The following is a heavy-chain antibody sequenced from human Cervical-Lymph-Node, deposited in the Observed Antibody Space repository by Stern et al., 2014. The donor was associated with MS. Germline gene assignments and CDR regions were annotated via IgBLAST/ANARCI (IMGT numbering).Heavy chain of an antibody. D-gene: IGHD3-10*01. CDR1: GGTFSSYA. Sequence: VQLVESGAEVKKPGSSVKVSCKASGGTFSSYAIRWVRQAPGQGLEWLGGIIPIVGTANYAQKVQGRVTITADESTSTAYMELSSLRSEDTAVYYCASGMVRGVISYYYYGMDVWGQGPTVTVSS. V-gene: IGHV1-69*01. CDR2: IIPIVGTA. CDR3: ASGMVRGVISYYYYGMDV. J-gene: IGHJ6*02.